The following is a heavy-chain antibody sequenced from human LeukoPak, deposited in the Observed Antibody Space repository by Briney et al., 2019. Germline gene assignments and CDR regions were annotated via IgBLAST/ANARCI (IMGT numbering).Heavy chain of an antibody. D-gene: IGHD3-10*01. V-gene: IGHV3-30*02. Sequence: GGSLRLSCAASGFTFSSYGMHCVRQAPGKGLVWVAFIRYDGSNKYYADSVKGRFTISRDNSKNTLYLQMNSLRAEDTAVYYCAKDYSKTSYYGSGTYYRPNWFDPWGQGTLVTVSS. CDR2: IRYDGSNK. J-gene: IGHJ5*02. CDR1: GFTFSSYG. CDR3: AKDYSKTSYYGSGTYYRPNWFDP.